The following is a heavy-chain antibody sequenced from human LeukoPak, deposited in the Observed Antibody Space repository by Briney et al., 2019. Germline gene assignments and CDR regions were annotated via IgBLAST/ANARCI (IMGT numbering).Heavy chain of an antibody. V-gene: IGHV4-59*05. CDR3: ARTYCTSTSCRGGAFDI. J-gene: IGHJ3*02. D-gene: IGHD2-2*01. CDR2: IYYSGST. CDR1: GGSISSYY. Sequence: SETLSLTCTVSGGSISSYYWSWIRQPAGKGLEWIGRIYYSGSTYYNPSLKSRVTISVDTSKNQFSLKLSSVTAADTAVYYCARTYCTSTSCRGGAFDIWGQGTVVTVSS.